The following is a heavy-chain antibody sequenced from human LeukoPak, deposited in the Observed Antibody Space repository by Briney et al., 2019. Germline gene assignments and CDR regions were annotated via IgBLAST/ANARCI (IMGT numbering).Heavy chain of an antibody. CDR1: GGSISSGRYY. CDR2: IYTSGST. V-gene: IGHV4-61*02. D-gene: IGHD6-19*01. J-gene: IGHJ4*02. Sequence: SETLSLTCTVSGGSISSGRYYWSWIRQPAGKGLEWIGRIYTSGSTNYNPSLKSRVTISVDTSKNQFSLKLSSVTAADTAVYYCARDPSSSGWYFDYWGQGTLVTVSS. CDR3: ARDPSSSGWYFDY.